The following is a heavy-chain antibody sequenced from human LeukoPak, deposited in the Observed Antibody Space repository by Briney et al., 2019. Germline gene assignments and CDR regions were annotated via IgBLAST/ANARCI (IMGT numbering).Heavy chain of an antibody. CDR1: GGSISSGGYY. Sequence: SETLSLTCTVSGGSISSGGYYWSWIRQHPGKGLEWIGYIYYSGSTYYNPSLKNRVTISVDTSKNQFSLKLSSVTAADTAVYYCARDKVGATNYYYYGMDVWGQGTTVTVSS. J-gene: IGHJ6*02. V-gene: IGHV4-31*03. CDR2: IYYSGST. CDR3: ARDKVGATNYYYYGMDV. D-gene: IGHD1-26*01.